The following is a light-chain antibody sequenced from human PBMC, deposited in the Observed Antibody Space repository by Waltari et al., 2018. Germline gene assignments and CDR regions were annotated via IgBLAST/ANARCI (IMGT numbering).Light chain of an antibody. V-gene: IGKV1-9*01. CDR1: QDISGY. CDR3: QQLNTYPRT. J-gene: IGKJ2*01. CDR2: AAS. Sequence: SSLSASVGDRVTITCRASQDISGYLAWYQQKPGQAPKVLIYAASTLQSGVPSRFSGSGSGTDSTLTISSLQPEDFATYYCQQLNTYPRTFGQGTKLEI.